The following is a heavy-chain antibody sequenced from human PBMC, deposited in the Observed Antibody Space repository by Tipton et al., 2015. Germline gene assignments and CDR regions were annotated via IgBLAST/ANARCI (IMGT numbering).Heavy chain of an antibody. V-gene: IGHV4-61*08. CDR3: ARDLEHGMDV. Sequence: TLSLTCTVSGYSIRGGHYWGWIRQSPRKGLEWIGYISYTETSHYNPSLKSRVTISVDTSKNEFSLKLRSVTAADTAVYYCARDLEHGMDVWGQGTTVTVSS. J-gene: IGHJ6*02. CDR1: GYSIRGGHY. CDR2: ISYTETS. D-gene: IGHD3-3*01.